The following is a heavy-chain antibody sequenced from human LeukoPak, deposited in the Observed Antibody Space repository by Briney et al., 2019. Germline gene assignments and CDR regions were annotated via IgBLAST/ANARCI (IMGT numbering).Heavy chain of an antibody. CDR3: ASEAQAFDI. CDR2: ISSSSSTI. Sequence: GGSLRLSCAASGFPFSSYSMNWVRKAQGKGLEWVSYISSSSSTIYYADSVKGRFTISRDNAKNSLYLQMNSLRAENTAVYYCASEAQAFDIWGQGTMVTVSS. V-gene: IGHV3-48*01. CDR1: GFPFSSYS. J-gene: IGHJ3*02.